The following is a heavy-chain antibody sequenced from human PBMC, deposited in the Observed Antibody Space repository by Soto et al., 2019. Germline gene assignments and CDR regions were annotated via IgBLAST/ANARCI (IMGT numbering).Heavy chain of an antibody. Sequence: QVQLVESGGGVVQPGTSLRLSCAASGFTLSSYSIHWVRQAPGKGLDWVAVISYDGNTQFYGDSVKGRFIVSSDNSRNTLSLQLNNLQAEDTAVYYCAKVSRPSRISTPDFDYWGQGTLFTVSS. V-gene: IGHV3-30-3*01. CDR1: GFTLSSYS. CDR3: AKVSRPSRISTPDFDY. CDR2: ISYDGNTQ. J-gene: IGHJ4*02.